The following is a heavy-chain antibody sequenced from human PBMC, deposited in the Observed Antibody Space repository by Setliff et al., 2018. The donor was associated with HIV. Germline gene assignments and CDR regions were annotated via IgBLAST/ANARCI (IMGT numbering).Heavy chain of an antibody. CDR3: TSAFADYAYWYFDY. V-gene: IGHV3-49*03. CDR2: IRSKTYGGTT. Sequence: LSLTCTVSGDFFSSDYYWGWIRQSPGKGLEWIGSFIRSKTYGGTTEYAASVKGRFTISRDDSKSIAYLQMNSLKTEDTAVYYCTSAFADYAYWYFDYWGQGTLVTVSS. J-gene: IGHJ4*02. D-gene: IGHD2-8*02. CDR1: GDFFSSDYY.